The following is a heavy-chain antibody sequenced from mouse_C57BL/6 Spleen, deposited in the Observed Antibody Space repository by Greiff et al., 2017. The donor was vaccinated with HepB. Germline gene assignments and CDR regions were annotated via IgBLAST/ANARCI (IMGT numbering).Heavy chain of an antibody. D-gene: IGHD1-1*01. CDR3: ARDYGSRDWYFDV. CDR2: IDPSDSYT. V-gene: IGHV1-50*01. J-gene: IGHJ1*03. CDR1: GYTFTSYW. Sequence: VQLQQPGAELVKPGASVKLSCKASGYTFTSYWMQWVKQRPGQGLEWIGEIDPSDSYTNYNQKFKGKATLTVDTSSRTAYMQLSSLTSEDAAVYYCARDYGSRDWYFDVWGTGTTVTVSS.